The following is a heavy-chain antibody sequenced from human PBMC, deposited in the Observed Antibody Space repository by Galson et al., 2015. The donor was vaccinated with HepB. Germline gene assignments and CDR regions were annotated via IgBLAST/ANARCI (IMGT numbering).Heavy chain of an antibody. Sequence: SLRLSCAASGFTFGNYWMSWVRQVPGKGLEWVANTKQDGSEKYYVDSVKGRFTISRENAKNSLYLQMNSLRAGDTAVYYCARGLVAATLHYYYYYGMDVWGQGTTVTVSS. V-gene: IGHV3-7*01. CDR3: ARGLVAATLHYYYYYGMDV. CDR2: TKQDGSEK. D-gene: IGHD6-25*01. CDR1: GFTFGNYW. J-gene: IGHJ6*02.